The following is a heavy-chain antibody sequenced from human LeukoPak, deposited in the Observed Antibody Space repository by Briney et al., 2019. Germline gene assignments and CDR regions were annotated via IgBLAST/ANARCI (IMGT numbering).Heavy chain of an antibody. J-gene: IGHJ4*02. CDR3: ARGSYSYGFDY. V-gene: IGHV4-30-2*01. CDR1: GGSISSGGYS. CDR2: IYHSGST. Sequence: SQTLSLTCAVSGGSISSGGYSWSWIRQPPGKGLEWIGYIYHSGSTYYNPSLKSQVTISVDRSKNQFSLKLSSVTAADTAVYYCARGSYSYGFDYWGQGTLVTVSS. D-gene: IGHD5-18*01.